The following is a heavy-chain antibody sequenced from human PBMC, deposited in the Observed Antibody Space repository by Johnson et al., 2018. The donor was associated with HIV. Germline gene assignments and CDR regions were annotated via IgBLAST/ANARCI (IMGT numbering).Heavy chain of an antibody. Sequence: VQLVESGGGLVQPGGSLRLSCAASGFTFSSYWMTWVRQAPGKGLEWVANIKQDGSEKHYLDSVKGRFTISRDNAKNSLYLQMNSLRAEDTAVYYCARSQGAGEGAFDIWGQGTMVTVSS. CDR2: IKQDGSEK. D-gene: IGHD6-19*01. V-gene: IGHV3-7*05. CDR1: GFTFSSYW. J-gene: IGHJ3*02. CDR3: ARSQGAGEGAFDI.